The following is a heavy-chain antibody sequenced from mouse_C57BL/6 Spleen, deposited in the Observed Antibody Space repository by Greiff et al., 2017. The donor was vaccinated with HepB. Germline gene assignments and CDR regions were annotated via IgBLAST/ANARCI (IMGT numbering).Heavy chain of an antibody. D-gene: IGHD3-1*01. CDR3: ARPIGTWFAY. CDR1: GYTFTSYW. V-gene: IGHV1-69*01. Sequence: QVQLQQPGAELVMPGASVKLSCKASGYTFTSYWMHWVKQRPGQGLEWIGEIDPSDSYTNYNQKFKGKSTLTVDKSSSTAYMQLSSLTSEDSAVYYCARPIGTWFAYWGQGTLVTVSA. J-gene: IGHJ3*01. CDR2: IDPSDSYT.